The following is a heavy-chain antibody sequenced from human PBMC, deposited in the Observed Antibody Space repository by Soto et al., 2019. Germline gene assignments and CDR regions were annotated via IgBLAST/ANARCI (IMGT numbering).Heavy chain of an antibody. V-gene: IGHV1-18*01. CDR3: ARGYCSGGSCDQGTGMDV. CDR2: ISAYNGNT. J-gene: IGHJ6*03. Sequence: QVQLVQSGAEVKKPGASVKVSCKASGYTFTSYGISWVRQAPGQGLEWMGWISAYNGNTNYAQKRQGRVTMTTDTSTSTAYMELRSLRSDDTAVYYCARGYCSGGSCDQGTGMDVWGKGTTVTVSS. CDR1: GYTFTSYG. D-gene: IGHD2-15*01.